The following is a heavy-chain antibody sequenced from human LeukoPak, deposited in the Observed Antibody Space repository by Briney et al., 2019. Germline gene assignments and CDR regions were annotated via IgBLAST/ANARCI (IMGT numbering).Heavy chain of an antibody. CDR1: GFTFRSYA. Sequence: GGSLRLSCSASGFTFRSYAMHWVRQAPGKGLEFVSTITSNGGSTYYADSVKGRFTISRDNSKNTLYLQMNSLRAEDTAVYYCARDQSTTVVDYYYYGMDVWGQGTTVTVSS. CDR2: ITSNGGST. CDR3: ARDQSTTVVDYYYYGMDV. J-gene: IGHJ6*02. V-gene: IGHV3-64*04. D-gene: IGHD4-23*01.